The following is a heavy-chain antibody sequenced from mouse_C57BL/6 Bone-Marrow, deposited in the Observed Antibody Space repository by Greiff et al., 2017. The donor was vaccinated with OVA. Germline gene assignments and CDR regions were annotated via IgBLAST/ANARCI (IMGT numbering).Heavy chain of an antibody. J-gene: IGHJ1*03. Sequence: VQLQQPGAELVKPGASVKLSCKASGYTFTSYWMHWVKQRPGRGLEWIGRIDPNSGGTKYNEKFKSKATLTVDKPSSTAYMQLSSLTSEDSAVYECARSGTLLWYYWYFDVWGTGTTVTVSS. D-gene: IGHD2-10*01. V-gene: IGHV1-72*01. CDR3: ARSGTLLWYYWYFDV. CDR2: IDPNSGGT. CDR1: GYTFTSYW.